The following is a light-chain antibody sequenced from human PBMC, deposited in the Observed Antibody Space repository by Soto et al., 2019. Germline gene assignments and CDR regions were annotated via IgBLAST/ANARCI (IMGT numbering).Light chain of an antibody. CDR1: QSISSW. J-gene: IGKJ3*01. V-gene: IGKV1-5*03. CDR3: QQYNSYS. CDR2: KAS. Sequence: DIQMTQSPSTLSASVGDRVTITCRASQSISSWWAWYQQKPGKAPKLLIYKASSLESGVPSRFSGSGSGTEFTLTISSLQPDDFATYYCQQYNSYSFGPGTKVDIK.